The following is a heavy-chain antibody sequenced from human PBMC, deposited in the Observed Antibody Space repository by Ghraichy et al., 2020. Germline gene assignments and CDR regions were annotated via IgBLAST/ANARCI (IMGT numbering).Heavy chain of an antibody. J-gene: IGHJ4*02. CDR1: GFTFSSYA. Sequence: GGSLRLSCAASGFTFSSYAMSWVRQAPGKGLEWVSAISGSGGSTYYADSVMGRFTISRDNSKNTLYLQMNSLRAEDTAVYYCAKMNPSMVRGVIFHFDYWGQGTLVTVSS. CDR2: ISGSGGST. V-gene: IGHV3-23*01. D-gene: IGHD3-10*01. CDR3: AKMNPSMVRGVIFHFDY.